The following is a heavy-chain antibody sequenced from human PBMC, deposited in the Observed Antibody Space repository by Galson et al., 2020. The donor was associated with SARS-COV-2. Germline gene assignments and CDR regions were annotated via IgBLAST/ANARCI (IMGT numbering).Heavy chain of an antibody. D-gene: IGHD5-18*01. CDR1: GGSFSGYY. CDR2: IYYGGTT. J-gene: IGHJ4*02. Sequence: SETLSLTCAVYGGSFSGYYWGWVRQPPGKGLQWIGSIYYGGTTYYSPSLKSRVTVSVDTSKNQFSLTLNSVTAADTAVYYCARLYSYGLSYFDYWGQGTMVTVSS. V-gene: IGHV4-39*01. CDR3: ARLYSYGLSYFDY.